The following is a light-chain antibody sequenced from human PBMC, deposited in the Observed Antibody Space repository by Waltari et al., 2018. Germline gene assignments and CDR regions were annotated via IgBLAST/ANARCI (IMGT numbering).Light chain of an antibody. CDR1: QDIDIN. CDR2: RAS. J-gene: IGKJ4*01. V-gene: IGKV1-39*01. CDR3: QQGYSYPIS. Sequence: DIQMTQSPSSLSASVGGTVTITCQASQDIDINLNWYQQRPGKAPKLLISRASSLRGEIPSRFSGSGSGTDFTLTINSLQPEDFATYYCQQGYSYPISFGGGTKVEIK.